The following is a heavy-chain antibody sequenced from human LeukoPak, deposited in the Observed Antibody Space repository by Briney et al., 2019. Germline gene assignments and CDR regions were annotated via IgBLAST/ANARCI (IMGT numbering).Heavy chain of an antibody. J-gene: IGHJ4*02. Sequence: GGSLTLSCATSGFPFSDFSMTWVRQAPGKGLEWISTTKSGGTTTYYAESVKGRFTISRDNFKNALYLQMSSLTVEDTAIYYCAKQSYARSLGEGGPGTLVTVSS. V-gene: IGHV3-23*01. CDR1: GFPFSDFS. CDR3: AKQSYARSLGE. D-gene: IGHD3-10*02. CDR2: TKSGGTTT.